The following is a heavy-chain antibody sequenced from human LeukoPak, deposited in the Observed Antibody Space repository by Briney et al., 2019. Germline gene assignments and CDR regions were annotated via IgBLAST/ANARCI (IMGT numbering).Heavy chain of an antibody. CDR1: GGSFSGFY. J-gene: IGHJ4*02. Sequence: PSETLSLTCAVYGGSFSGFYWSWIRQPPGKGLDWIGEINQSGSTNYNPSLKSGVTISVDTSKKQFSLKLSCVTAADTAVYYCARAVYVNYYGSGSYWNYWGQGTLVTVSS. CDR2: INQSGST. CDR3: ARAVYVNYYGSGSYWNY. V-gene: IGHV4-34*01. D-gene: IGHD3-10*01.